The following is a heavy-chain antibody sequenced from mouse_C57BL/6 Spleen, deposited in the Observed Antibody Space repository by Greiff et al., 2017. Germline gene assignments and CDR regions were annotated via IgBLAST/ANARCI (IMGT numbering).Heavy chain of an antibody. CDR1: GYTFTSYW. D-gene: IGHD1-1*01. Sequence: QVQLQQPGAELVMPGASVKLSCKASGYTFTSYWMHWVKQRPGQGLEWIGEIDPSDSYTNYNQKFKGKSTLTVDKSSSTAYMQLSSLTSEDSAVYCCARWGSSPSYYFDYWGQGTTLTVSA. V-gene: IGHV1-69*01. CDR2: IDPSDSYT. J-gene: IGHJ2*01. CDR3: ARWGSSPSYYFDY.